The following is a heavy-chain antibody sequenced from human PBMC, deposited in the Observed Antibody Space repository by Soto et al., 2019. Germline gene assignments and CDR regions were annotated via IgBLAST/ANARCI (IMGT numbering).Heavy chain of an antibody. D-gene: IGHD2-2*01. Sequence: GGSRRFSCVASVFTFSTYGMHWVRQAPGKGLEWVAVMWYDGSNKYYADSVKGRFTISRHNSKNTLYLQMNGLRAEDTAVYYCVRPAAEGINAYYFDYWGQGTLVTVSS. V-gene: IGHV3-33*01. CDR3: VRPAAEGINAYYFDY. CDR1: VFTFSTYG. CDR2: MWYDGSNK. J-gene: IGHJ4*02.